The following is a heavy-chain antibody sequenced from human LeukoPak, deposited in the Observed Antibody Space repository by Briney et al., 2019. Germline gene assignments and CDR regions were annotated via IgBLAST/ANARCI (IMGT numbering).Heavy chain of an antibody. CDR1: GASISGSGYY. CDR2: IYSSGST. CDR3: AKSGGYGLIDY. Sequence: SETLSLTCTVPGASISGSGYYWGWIRQPPGTGLEWIGSIYSSGSTYYNASLQSRVTISIETSKNQISLRLNSVTAADTAIYYCAKSGGYGLIDYWGQGTLVTVSS. V-gene: IGHV4-39*01. D-gene: IGHD1-26*01. J-gene: IGHJ4*02.